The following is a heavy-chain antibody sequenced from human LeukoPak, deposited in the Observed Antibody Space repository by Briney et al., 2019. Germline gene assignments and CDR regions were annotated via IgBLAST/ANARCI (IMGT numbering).Heavy chain of an antibody. CDR3: ARWDLYGSGSYYNDIDY. CDR2: VNPNSGNT. CDR1: GYTFTSYD. D-gene: IGHD3-10*01. V-gene: IGHV1-8*01. Sequence: ASVKVSCKASGYTFTSYDINWVRRATGQGLEWMGWVNPNSGNTGYAQKFQGRVTMTRNTSISTAYMELSSLRSEDTAVYYCARWDLYGSGSYYNDIDYWGQGTLVTVSS. J-gene: IGHJ4*02.